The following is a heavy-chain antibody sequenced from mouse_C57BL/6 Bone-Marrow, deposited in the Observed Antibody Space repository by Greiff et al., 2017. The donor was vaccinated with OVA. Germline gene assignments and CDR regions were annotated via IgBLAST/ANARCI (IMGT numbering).Heavy chain of an antibody. J-gene: IGHJ2*01. CDR3: TGPLITTFDY. CDR1: GFTFSNYW. CDR2: IRLKSDNYAT. D-gene: IGHD1-1*01. Sequence: EVKLMESGGGLVQPGGSMKLSCVASGFTFSNYWMNWVRQSPEKGLEWVAQIRLKSDNYATHYAESVKGRFTISRDDSKSSVYLQMNNLRAEDTGIYYCTGPLITTFDYWGQGTTLTVSS. V-gene: IGHV6-3*01.